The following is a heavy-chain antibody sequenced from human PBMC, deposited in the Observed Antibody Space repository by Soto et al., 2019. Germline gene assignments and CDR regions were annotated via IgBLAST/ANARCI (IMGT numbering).Heavy chain of an antibody. Sequence: QVQLQQWGAGLLKPSETLSLTCAVYGGSFSGYYWSWIRQPPGKGLEWIGEINHSGSTNYNPTLNTRVTISVDASKTQFSLTLSAVTAADTAVYYCARRKKSKVTLLSDWYCDLWGRGTLVTVSS. D-gene: IGHD1-26*01. J-gene: IGHJ2*01. CDR2: INHSGST. CDR3: ARRKKSKVTLLSDWYCDL. CDR1: GGSFSGYY. V-gene: IGHV4-34*01.